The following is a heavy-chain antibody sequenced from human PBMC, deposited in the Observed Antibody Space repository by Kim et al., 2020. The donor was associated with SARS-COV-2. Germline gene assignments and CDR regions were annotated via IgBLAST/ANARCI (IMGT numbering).Heavy chain of an antibody. V-gene: IGHV4-39*01. CDR2: IYYSGST. CDR1: GGSISSSSYY. CDR3: ARRGEGLLIDY. D-gene: IGHD1-26*01. Sequence: SETLSLTCTVSGGSISSSSYYWGWIRQPPGKGLEWIGSIYYSGSTYYNPSLKSRVTISVDTSKNQFSLKLSSVTAADTAVYYCARRGEGLLIDYWGQGTLVTVSS. J-gene: IGHJ4*02.